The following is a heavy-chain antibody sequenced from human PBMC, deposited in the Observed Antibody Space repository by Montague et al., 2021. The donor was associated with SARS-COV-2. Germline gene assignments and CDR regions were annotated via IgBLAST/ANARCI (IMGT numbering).Heavy chain of an antibody. Sequence: SLRLSCAASGFTFSDCYMTWIRQAPGKGLEWLSYISTRSTYPNYADSVKGRFTISRDDAKNSLYLQLNNLRAEDTAVYYCARDPNWGAHWGQGNLVTVSS. D-gene: IGHD7-27*01. V-gene: IGHV3-11*05. J-gene: IGHJ4*02. CDR2: ISTRSTYP. CDR1: GFTFSDCY. CDR3: ARDPNWGAH.